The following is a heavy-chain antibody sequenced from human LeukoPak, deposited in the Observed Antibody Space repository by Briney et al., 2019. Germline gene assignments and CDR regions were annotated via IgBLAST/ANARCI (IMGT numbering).Heavy chain of an antibody. CDR3: ARDPGEVGATWYYFDY. J-gene: IGHJ4*02. D-gene: IGHD1-26*01. CDR2: IWYDGSNK. CDR1: GFTFSSYS. V-gene: IGHV3-33*08. Sequence: GGSLRLSCAASGFTFSSYSMNWVRQAPGKGLEWVAVIWYDGSNKYYADSVKGRFTISRDNSKNTLYLQMNSLRAEDTAVYYCARDPGEVGATWYYFDYWGQGTLVTVSS.